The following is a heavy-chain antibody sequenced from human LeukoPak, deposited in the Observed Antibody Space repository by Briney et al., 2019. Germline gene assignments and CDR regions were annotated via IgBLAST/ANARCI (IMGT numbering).Heavy chain of an antibody. CDR2: IYYTGST. CDR1: GGSTSSYY. V-gene: IGHV4-59*01. CDR3: ARASGATGYYYYGMDV. Sequence: KTSETLSLTCTVSGGSTSSYYWSWIRQPPGKGLEWIGYIYYTGSTNYNPSLKSRVTISVDTSKNQFSLKLSSVTAADTAVYYCARASGATGYYYYGMDVWGQGTTVTVSS. D-gene: IGHD1-26*01. J-gene: IGHJ6*02.